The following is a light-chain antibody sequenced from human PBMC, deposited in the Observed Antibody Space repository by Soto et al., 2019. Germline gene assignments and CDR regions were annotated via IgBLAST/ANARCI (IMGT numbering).Light chain of an antibody. CDR3: QQYNKWPPWT. CDR2: DAS. CDR1: QSVSSK. Sequence: EIVMTQSPDTLSVSPGERATLSCRASQSVSSKLAWYQQKRGQAPRLLIYDASTRATGVPARFSGSGPGTELTLTISSLQSEDFAVYYCQQYNKWPPWTFGQGTKVEIK. J-gene: IGKJ1*01. V-gene: IGKV3-15*01.